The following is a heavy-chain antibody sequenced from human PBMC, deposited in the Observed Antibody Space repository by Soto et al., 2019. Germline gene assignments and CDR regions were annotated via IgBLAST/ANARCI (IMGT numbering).Heavy chain of an antibody. V-gene: IGHV3-9*01. CDR3: ANLPLYGSGFDC. CDR2: ISWNGAAT. J-gene: IGHJ4*02. D-gene: IGHD3-10*01. Sequence: EVQLVESGGGLVQPGGSLRLSCAASGFTFDDYAIHWVRQAPGKGLEWVSGISWNGAATGYMNSVKGRFSISRDNTKNTLNLLMNSLRSEDTAVYYCANLPLYGSGFDCWGQGTLVTVSS. CDR1: GFTFDDYA.